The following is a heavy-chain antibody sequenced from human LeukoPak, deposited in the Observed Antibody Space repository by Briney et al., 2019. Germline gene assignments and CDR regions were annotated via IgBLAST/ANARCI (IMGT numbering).Heavy chain of an antibody. CDR2: INSDGSST. Sequence: GGSLRLSCAASGFTFSSYWMHWVRQAPGKGLVWVSRINSDGSSTSYADSVKGRFTISRDNAKNTLYLQMNSLRAEDTAVYYCARDRGITIFGVVPNWFDPWGQGTLVTVSS. CDR1: GFTFSSYW. CDR3: ARDRGITIFGVVPNWFDP. V-gene: IGHV3-74*01. D-gene: IGHD3-3*01. J-gene: IGHJ5*02.